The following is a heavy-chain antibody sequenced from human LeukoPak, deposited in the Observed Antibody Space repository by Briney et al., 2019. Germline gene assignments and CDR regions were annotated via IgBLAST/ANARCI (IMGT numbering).Heavy chain of an antibody. Sequence: EGSLRLSCAASGFTFSSYAMHWVRQAPGKGLEWVAVIWYDGSDEYYADSVKGRFTISRDNPKNSLYLQMDSLRAEDTAVYYCARDPDSSSFDYWGQGALVTVSS. V-gene: IGHV3-33*01. D-gene: IGHD6-13*01. CDR3: ARDPDSSSFDY. CDR2: IWYDGSDE. CDR1: GFTFSSYA. J-gene: IGHJ4*02.